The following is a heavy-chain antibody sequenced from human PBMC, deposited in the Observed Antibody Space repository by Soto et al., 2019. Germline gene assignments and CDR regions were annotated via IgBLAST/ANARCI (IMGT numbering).Heavy chain of an antibody. CDR2: LYSAGST. D-gene: IGHD2-21*01. CDR3: AKDLAYCGGDCYTYYFDY. CDR1: GLTVSSNY. Sequence: GGSLRLSCAASGLTVSSNYMSWVRQAPGKGLEWVSILYSAGSTYYADSVKGRFTISRDNSKNTLYLQMNSLRAEDTAVYYCAKDLAYCGGDCYTYYFDYWGQGTLVTVSS. V-gene: IGHV3-53*01. J-gene: IGHJ4*02.